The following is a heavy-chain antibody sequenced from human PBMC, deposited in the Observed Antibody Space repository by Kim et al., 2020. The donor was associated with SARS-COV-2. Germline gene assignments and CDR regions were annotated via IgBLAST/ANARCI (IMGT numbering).Heavy chain of an antibody. CDR1: GFTFSSYS. D-gene: IGHD3-10*01. CDR3: ARGEGYYGSGSYYNFDY. CDR2: ISSSSSYI. V-gene: IGHV3-21*01. Sequence: GGSLRLSCAASGFTFSSYSMNWVRQAPGKGLEWVSSISSSSSYIYYADSVKGRFTISRDNAKNSLYLQMNSLRAEDTAVYYCARGEGYYGSGSYYNFDYWGQGTLVTVSS. J-gene: IGHJ4*02.